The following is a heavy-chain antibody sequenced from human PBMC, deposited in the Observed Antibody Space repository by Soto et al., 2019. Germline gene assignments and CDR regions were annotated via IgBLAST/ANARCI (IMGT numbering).Heavy chain of an antibody. CDR2: IWYDGNNQ. CDR1: GFTLSSYG. J-gene: IGHJ3*02. D-gene: IGHD6-6*01. Sequence: QVQLVESGGGVVQPGRSLRLSCAASGFTLSSYGMHWVRQAPGKGLEWVAVIWYDGNNQYYGDSVKGRFTISRDNSKNTRFLRMDSLRADDTSVYYCAREGFNYSSSSGSRRAFDIWGQGTMVTVSS. V-gene: IGHV3-33*01. CDR3: AREGFNYSSSSGSRRAFDI.